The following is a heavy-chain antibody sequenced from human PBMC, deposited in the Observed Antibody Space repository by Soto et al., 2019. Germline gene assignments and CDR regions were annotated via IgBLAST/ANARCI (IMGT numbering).Heavy chain of an antibody. V-gene: IGHV3-23*01. J-gene: IGHJ4*02. CDR3: AHGGYSSGWFPY. CDR1: GLTFRSYG. D-gene: IGHD6-19*01. Sequence: PGGSLRLSCAASGLTFRSYGMSWVRQAPGKGLEWVSVISGSGGSTDYADSVKGRFTISRDNSKNTLYLQMNSLRTDDTATYYCAHGGYSSGWFPYWGQGTLVTVSS. CDR2: ISGSGGST.